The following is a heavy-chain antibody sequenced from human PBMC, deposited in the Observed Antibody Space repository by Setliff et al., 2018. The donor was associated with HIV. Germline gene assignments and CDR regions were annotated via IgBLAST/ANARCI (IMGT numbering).Heavy chain of an antibody. D-gene: IGHD7-27*01. CDR2: INAGNGNT. CDR1: GYTFTSYA. V-gene: IGHV1-3*03. Sequence: ASVKVSCKASGYTFTSYAMHWVRQAPGQRLEWMGWINAGNGNTKYSQEFQGRVTSTRDTSASTAYMELSSLRSEDMAVYYCARDRMGIDNPNYYMDVWGKGTTVTVSS. CDR3: ARDRMGIDNPNYYMDV. J-gene: IGHJ6*03.